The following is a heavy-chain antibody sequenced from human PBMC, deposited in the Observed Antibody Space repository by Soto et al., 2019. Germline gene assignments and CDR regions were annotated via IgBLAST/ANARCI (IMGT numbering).Heavy chain of an antibody. V-gene: IGHV1-69*13. CDR1: GDTFSNYA. CDR2: IIPILGSA. J-gene: IGHJ6*02. CDR3: ARFKVGNTTDYYYGMDV. Sequence: SVKVSCKASGDTFSNYAICWVRQAPGQGLEWIGGIIPILGSANYAQKFQGRVTISADGSTNTANLELSSLRSEDTAVYYCARFKVGNTTDYYYGMDVWGQGTTVTVSS. D-gene: IGHD1-26*01.